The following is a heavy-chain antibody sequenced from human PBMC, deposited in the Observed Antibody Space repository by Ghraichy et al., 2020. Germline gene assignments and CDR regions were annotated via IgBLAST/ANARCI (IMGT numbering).Heavy chain of an antibody. CDR1: GDSVSSKSAA. V-gene: IGHV6-1*01. CDR3: AKVGANWDSFDY. CDR2: TWYRSKWSY. Sequence: SQTLSLTCAISGDSVSSKSAAWNWIRQSPSRGLEWLGRTWYRSKWSYEYALSVKSRMTITSDTSKNQFSLELNSVTPEDTAVYYCAKVGANWDSFDYWGQGTLVTVSS. J-gene: IGHJ4*02. D-gene: IGHD1-1*01.